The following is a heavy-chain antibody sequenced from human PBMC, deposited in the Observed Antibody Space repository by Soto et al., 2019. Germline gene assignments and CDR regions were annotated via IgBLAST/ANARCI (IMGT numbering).Heavy chain of an antibody. Sequence: PGGSLRLSCAASGFTFSNAWMNWVRQAPGKGLEWVGRIKSKTDGETTDYAAPVKGRFTISRDDSKNTLYLQMNSLKTEDTAVYYCARGSYDFWSGYLPDAFDIWGQGTMVTVSS. CDR1: GFTFSNAW. CDR2: IKSKTDGETT. CDR3: ARGSYDFWSGYLPDAFDI. D-gene: IGHD3-3*01. J-gene: IGHJ3*02. V-gene: IGHV3-15*07.